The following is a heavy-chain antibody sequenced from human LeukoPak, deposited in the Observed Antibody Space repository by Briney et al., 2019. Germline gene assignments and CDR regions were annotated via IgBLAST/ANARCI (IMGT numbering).Heavy chain of an antibody. CDR2: INHSGGT. Sequence: SETLSLTCAVYGGSFSGYYWSWIRQPPGKGLEWIGEINHSGGTNYNPSLKSRVTISVDTSKNQFSLKLSSVTAADTAVYYCARAGWLRGVDYWGQGTLVTVSS. D-gene: IGHD5-12*01. V-gene: IGHV4-34*01. J-gene: IGHJ4*02. CDR3: ARAGWLRGVDY. CDR1: GGSFSGYY.